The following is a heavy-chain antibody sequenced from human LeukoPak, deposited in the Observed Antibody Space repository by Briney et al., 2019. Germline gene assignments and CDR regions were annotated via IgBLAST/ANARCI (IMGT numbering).Heavy chain of an antibody. D-gene: IGHD3-22*01. CDR2: ISGSGGST. Sequence: GGSLRLSCAASGFTFSSYAMSWVRHAPGKGLEWVSAISGSGGSTYYADSVKGRFTISRDNSKNTLYLQMNSLRAEDTAVYYCAKAPQYYYDRSGYLDYWGQGTLVTVSS. CDR1: GFTFSSYA. J-gene: IGHJ4*02. CDR3: AKAPQYYYDRSGYLDY. V-gene: IGHV3-23*01.